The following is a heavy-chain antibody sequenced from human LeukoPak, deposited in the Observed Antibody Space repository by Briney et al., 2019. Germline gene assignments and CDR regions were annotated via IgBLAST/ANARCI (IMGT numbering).Heavy chain of an antibody. V-gene: IGHV4-59*08. CDR1: GGSINSYY. Sequence: SETLSLTCSVVGGSINSYYCGWVRQPPGKGLEWIGYIHYSGTTNYNPSLKSRVTISVDTSKNQFSLKLSSVTAADAGVYYCAKRSRSGWSYDYWGQGTLVTVSP. J-gene: IGHJ4*02. CDR3: AKRSRSGWSYDY. CDR2: IHYSGTT. D-gene: IGHD6-19*01.